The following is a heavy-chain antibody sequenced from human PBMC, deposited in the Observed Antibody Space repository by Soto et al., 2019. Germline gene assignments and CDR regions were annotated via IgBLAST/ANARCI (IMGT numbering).Heavy chain of an antibody. Sequence: ASVKVSCKASGYTFTGYYIHWVRQAPGQGLEWMGWISAYNGNTNYVQKLQGRVTMTTDTSSSTAYMELRSLRSDDTAVYYCARQSLDYYYYYYMDVWGKGTTVTVSS. CDR3: ARQSLDYYYYYYMDV. V-gene: IGHV1-18*04. CDR1: GYTFTGYY. J-gene: IGHJ6*03. D-gene: IGHD3-16*02. CDR2: ISAYNGNT.